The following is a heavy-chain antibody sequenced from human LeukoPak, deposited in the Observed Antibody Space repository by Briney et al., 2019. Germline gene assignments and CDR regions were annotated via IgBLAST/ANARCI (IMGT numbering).Heavy chain of an antibody. D-gene: IGHD6-13*01. CDR3: ARDYSNYGRYSSSWYYYYYYMDV. J-gene: IGHJ6*03. CDR1: GFSFRSVA. V-gene: IGHV3-23*01. CDR2: ITGSGSNT. Sequence: GGSLNLSCAASGFSFRSVARSGGRAAAGKGGEGVSVITGSGSNTYSEDAGKGRFTISRDNSKNTLYLQMNSLRAEDTAVYYCARDYSNYGRYSSSWYYYYYYMDVWGKGTTVTVSS.